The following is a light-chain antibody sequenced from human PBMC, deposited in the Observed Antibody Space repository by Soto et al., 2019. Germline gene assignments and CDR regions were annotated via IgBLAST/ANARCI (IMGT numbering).Light chain of an antibody. V-gene: IGKV1-5*03. CDR1: QSISSW. CDR2: KAS. Sequence: DIQMTQSPSTLSASVGDRVTITCRASQSISSWLAWYQQKPGKAPKLLIYKASSLESGVPSRFSGCGSGTEFTLTISSLQPDDFATYYCQQYNSYSSTFGQGTKVDIK. J-gene: IGKJ1*01. CDR3: QQYNSYSST.